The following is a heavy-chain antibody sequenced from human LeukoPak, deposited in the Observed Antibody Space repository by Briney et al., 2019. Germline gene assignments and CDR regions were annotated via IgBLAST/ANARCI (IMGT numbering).Heavy chain of an antibody. D-gene: IGHD4-23*01. V-gene: IGHV4-39*01. Sequence: SETLSLTCTVPGGSISSSSYFWGWIRQPPGKGLEWIGSIHYSGSTYYNPSLKSRVSISEDTSKDQFSLKLSSVTPADTAVYYCARKGTGGFPFDYWGQGTLVTVSS. CDR1: GGSISSSSYF. J-gene: IGHJ4*02. CDR2: IHYSGST. CDR3: ARKGTGGFPFDY.